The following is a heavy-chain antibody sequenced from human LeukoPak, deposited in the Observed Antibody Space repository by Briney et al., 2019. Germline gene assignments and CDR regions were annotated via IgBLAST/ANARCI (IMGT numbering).Heavy chain of an antibody. J-gene: IGHJ4*02. CDR3: AKDGETDGDIVVVPAAMMY. D-gene: IGHD2-2*01. V-gene: IGHV3-23*01. CDR1: GFTFSSYA. CDR2: ISGSGGST. Sequence: PGGSLRLSCAASGFTFSSYAMSWVRQAPGKGLEWVSAISGSGGSTYYADSVKGRFTISRDNSKNTLYLQMNSLRAEDTAVYYCAKDGETDGDIVVVPAAMMYWGQGTLVTVSS.